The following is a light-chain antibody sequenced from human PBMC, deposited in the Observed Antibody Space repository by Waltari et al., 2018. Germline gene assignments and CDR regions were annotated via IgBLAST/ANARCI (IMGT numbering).Light chain of an antibody. CDR2: LNSDGSH. CDR1: SGHSSYA. J-gene: IGLJ2*01. Sequence: QPELTQSPSASASLGASVKLTCILSSGHSSYAIAWHQPQPQKGPRYLMKLNSDGSHNKGDGIPDRFSGSSSGAERYLTISSLQSEDEADYYCQTWGTGTHVVFGGGTKLTVL. V-gene: IGLV4-69*01. CDR3: QTWGTGTHVV.